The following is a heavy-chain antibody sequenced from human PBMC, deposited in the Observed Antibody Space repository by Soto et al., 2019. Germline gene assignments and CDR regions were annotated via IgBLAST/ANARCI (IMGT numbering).Heavy chain of an antibody. CDR3: AKLKGGLGRFYGLDA. V-gene: IGHV3-23*01. CDR2: MTGGGTT. CDR1: GFTFKNYA. Sequence: QPVGSLRLSCRASGFTFKNYAMTWVRKCPGKGLQWVSLMTGGGTTDYADSAKGRFIISRDNSKNTLSLQMHNLRADDTALYYCAKLKGGLGRFYGLDAWGQGTMVTVSS. J-gene: IGHJ6*02. D-gene: IGHD3-3*01.